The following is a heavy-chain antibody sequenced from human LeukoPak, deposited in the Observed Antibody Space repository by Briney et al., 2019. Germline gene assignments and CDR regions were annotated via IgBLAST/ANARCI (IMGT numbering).Heavy chain of an antibody. CDR2: ISSSSNFI. CDR1: GFTFSTYS. J-gene: IGHJ4*02. D-gene: IGHD3-10*01. V-gene: IGHV3-21*01. CDR3: ASFITVLRGIIYFDY. Sequence: NAGGSLRLSCAASGFTFSTYSMNWVRQAPGKGLEWVSSISSSSNFIYYADSVKGRFTISRDNAKNSLFLQMNSLRAEDTAVYYCASFITVLRGIIYFDYWGQGSLVTVSS.